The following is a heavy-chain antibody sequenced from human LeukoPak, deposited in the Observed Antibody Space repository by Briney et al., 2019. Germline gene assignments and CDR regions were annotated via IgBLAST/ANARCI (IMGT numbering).Heavy chain of an antibody. V-gene: IGHV1-69*13. CDR2: IIPIFGTA. CDR1: GYTFTIYY. J-gene: IGHJ4*02. Sequence: SVKVSCKASGYTFTIYYIHWVRQAPGQGLEWMGGIIPIFGTANYAQKFQGRVTITADESTSTAYMELSSLRSEDTAVYYCAREVGGYDSSVSLWGQGTLVTVSS. D-gene: IGHD3-22*01. CDR3: AREVGGYDSSVSL.